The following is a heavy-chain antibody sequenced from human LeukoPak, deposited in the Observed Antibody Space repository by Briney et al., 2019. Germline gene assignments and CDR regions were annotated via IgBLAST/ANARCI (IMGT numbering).Heavy chain of an antibody. V-gene: IGHV3-15*01. Sequence: PGGSLRLSCAASGFTFSNAWMSCVRQAPGKGLEWVGRIKSKTDGGTTDYAAPVKGRFTISRDDSKNTLYLQMNSLKTEDTAVYYCTADLDTAMVIDYWGQGTLVTVSS. D-gene: IGHD5-18*01. J-gene: IGHJ4*02. CDR3: TADLDTAMVIDY. CDR1: GFTFSNAW. CDR2: IKSKTDGGTT.